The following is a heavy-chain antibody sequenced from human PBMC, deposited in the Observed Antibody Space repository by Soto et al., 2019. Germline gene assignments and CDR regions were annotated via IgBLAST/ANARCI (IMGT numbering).Heavy chain of an antibody. V-gene: IGHV3-23*01. Sequence: EVQLLESGGGLVQPGGSLRLSCAASGFTFSSYAMSWVRQAPGKGLEWVSGISGSGGSTYYADSVKGRFTISRDNSKNTLYLQMNSLRAEDTAVYYCAQTSRRARTVAMVYFDYWGQGTLVTVSS. J-gene: IGHJ4*02. D-gene: IGHD5-18*01. CDR3: AQTSRRARTVAMVYFDY. CDR1: GFTFSSYA. CDR2: ISGSGGST.